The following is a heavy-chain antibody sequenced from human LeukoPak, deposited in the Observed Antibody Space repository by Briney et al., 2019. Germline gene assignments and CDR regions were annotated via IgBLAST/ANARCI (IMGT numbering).Heavy chain of an antibody. J-gene: IGHJ4*02. V-gene: IGHV1-8*03. Sequence: GASVKVSCKASGYTFTSYDINWVRQATGQGLEWMGWMNPNSGNTGYTQKFQGRVTITRNTSINTAYMELSSLRSEDTAVYYCARGGPKLRRIAARRDYYFDYWGQGTLVTVSS. D-gene: IGHD6-6*01. CDR3: ARGGPKLRRIAARRDYYFDY. CDR2: MNPNSGNT. CDR1: GYTFTSYD.